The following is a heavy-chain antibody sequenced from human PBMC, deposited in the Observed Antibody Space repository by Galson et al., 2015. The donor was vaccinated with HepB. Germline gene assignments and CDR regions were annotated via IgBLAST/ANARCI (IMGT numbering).Heavy chain of an antibody. D-gene: IGHD6-13*01. Sequence: SVKVSCKASGGTFSSYAISWVRQAPGQGLEWMGGIIPIFGTANYAQKFQGRVTITADESTSTAYMELSSLRSEDTAVYYCARADSSPQVFDYWGQGTLVTVSS. CDR2: IIPIFGTA. CDR1: GGTFSSYA. CDR3: ARADSSPQVFDY. J-gene: IGHJ4*02. V-gene: IGHV1-69*13.